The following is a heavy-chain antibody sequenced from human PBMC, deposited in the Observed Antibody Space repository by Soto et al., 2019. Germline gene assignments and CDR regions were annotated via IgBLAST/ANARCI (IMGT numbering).Heavy chain of an antibody. CDR2: ISAHNGNT. CDR1: GYAFTTYG. CDR3: ARGRYGDY. J-gene: IGHJ4*02. V-gene: IGHV1-18*01. Sequence: QVHLVQSGAEVKKPGASVKVSCKGSGYAFTTYGITWVRQAPGQGLEWMGWISAHNGNTNYAQKLQGRVTVTRDTTRSTAYMELSILRSDAAAVYYCARGRYGDYWGQGARVTVSS. D-gene: IGHD1-1*01.